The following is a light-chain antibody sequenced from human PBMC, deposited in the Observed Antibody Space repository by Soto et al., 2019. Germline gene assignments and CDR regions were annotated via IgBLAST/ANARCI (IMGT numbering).Light chain of an antibody. CDR1: QSVSSSY. Sequence: ELMLTQSPGTRSLSPGEIATLSCRASQSVSSSYLAWYQQKPGQAPRLLIYGASSRASGIPDRFSGSGSGTDFTLTMTSLEPEDFAVYYCQQHGRSLTFGGGTKVDIK. J-gene: IGKJ4*01. CDR3: QQHGRSLT. V-gene: IGKV3-20*01. CDR2: GAS.